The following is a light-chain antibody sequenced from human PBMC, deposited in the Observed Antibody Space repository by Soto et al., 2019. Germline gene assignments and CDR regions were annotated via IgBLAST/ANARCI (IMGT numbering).Light chain of an antibody. CDR1: QTISSG. V-gene: IGKV1-5*03. CDR2: KAS. J-gene: IGKJ1*01. Sequence: DIPMTQSPSTLSGSVGDRVTITCRASQTISSGLAWYQQKPGKAPKLRIYKASTLKSGVPSRFSVSGSGTDFTLSISSLQPDDFATYYCQQYNSYWTFGQGTKVDIK. CDR3: QQYNSYWT.